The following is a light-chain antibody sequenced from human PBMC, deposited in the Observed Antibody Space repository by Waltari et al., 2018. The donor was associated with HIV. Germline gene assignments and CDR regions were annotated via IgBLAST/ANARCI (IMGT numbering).Light chain of an antibody. CDR2: LNSDGSL. V-gene: IGLV4-69*01. J-gene: IGLJ3*02. CDR3: QTWGTGILV. CDR1: SGHSTYA. Sequence: QLVLTQSPSASASLGASVKLTCTLSSGHSTYAIAWHQQQPEKGPRYLMKLNSDGSLSKGDGIPDRFSGSSSGAERYLTISSRQSEDEADYYGQTWGTGILVFGGGTKLTVL.